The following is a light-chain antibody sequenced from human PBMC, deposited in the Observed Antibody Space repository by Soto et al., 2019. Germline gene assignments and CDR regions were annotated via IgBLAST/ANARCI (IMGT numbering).Light chain of an antibody. CDR1: TSNVGRSA. V-gene: IGLV1-44*01. Sequence: QSVLTQPPSASGTPGQRVIISCSGTTSNVGRSAVNWYQQLPGTAPRLLIYSDNRRPSGVPDRFSGSKSGTSASLAISGLQSEDEADYYCAAWDDSLNGHLVFGGGTKLTVL. CDR3: AAWDDSLNGHLV. CDR2: SDN. J-gene: IGLJ2*01.